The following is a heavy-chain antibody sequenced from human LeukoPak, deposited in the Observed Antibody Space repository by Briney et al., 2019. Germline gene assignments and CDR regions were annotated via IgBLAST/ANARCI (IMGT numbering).Heavy chain of an antibody. CDR2: IYHSGST. CDR1: GGSISSGGYY. V-gene: IGHV4-30-2*01. CDR3: AVREGDIVVVPAAIHPDWAFDI. J-gene: IGHJ3*02. D-gene: IGHD2-2*02. Sequence: SETLSLTCTVSGGSISSGGYYWSWIRQPPGKGLEWIGYIYHSGSTYYNPSLKSRVTISVDRSKNQFSLKLSSVTAADTAVYYCAVREGDIVVVPAAIHPDWAFDIWGQGTMVTVSS.